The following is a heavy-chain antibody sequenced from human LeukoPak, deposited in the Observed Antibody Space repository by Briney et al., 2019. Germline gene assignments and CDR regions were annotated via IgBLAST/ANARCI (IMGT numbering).Heavy chain of an antibody. CDR1: GGSISSSSYY. D-gene: IGHD6-19*01. Sequence: ASETLSLTCTVSGGSISSSSYYWGWIRQPPGKGLEWIGSIYYSGSTYYNPSLKSRVTISVDTSKNQFSLKLSSVTAADTAVYYCARDRVSGQYYFDYWGQGTLVTVSS. V-gene: IGHV4-39*07. J-gene: IGHJ4*02. CDR3: ARDRVSGQYYFDY. CDR2: IYYSGST.